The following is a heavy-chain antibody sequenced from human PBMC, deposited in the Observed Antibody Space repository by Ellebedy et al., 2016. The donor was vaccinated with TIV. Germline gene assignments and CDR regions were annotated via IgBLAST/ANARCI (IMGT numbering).Heavy chain of an antibody. V-gene: IGHV3-7*01. CDR1: GFTFSSYW. CDR2: IKQDGSEK. Sequence: GESLKISCASSGFTFSSYWLSWVRQAPGKGLEWVANIKQDGSEKYYVDSVKGRFTISRDNSKNTLYLQMNSLRAEDTAVYYCATTRGLDYWGQGTLVTVSS. CDR3: ATTRGLDY. D-gene: IGHD1-1*01. J-gene: IGHJ4*02.